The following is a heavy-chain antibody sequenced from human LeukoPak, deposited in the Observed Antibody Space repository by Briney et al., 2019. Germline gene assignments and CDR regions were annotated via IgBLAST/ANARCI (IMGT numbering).Heavy chain of an antibody. Sequence: PGGSLRLSCAASGFTFSSYWMHWVRQAPGKGLVWVSRINSDGSSTSYADFVKGRFTISRDNAKKTVYLQMNSLRAEDTAVYYCAKDIYCSSTSCYPDDDYWGRGTLVTVSS. CDR3: AKDIYCSSTSCYPDDDY. J-gene: IGHJ4*02. D-gene: IGHD2-2*01. CDR2: INSDGSST. V-gene: IGHV3-74*01. CDR1: GFTFSSYW.